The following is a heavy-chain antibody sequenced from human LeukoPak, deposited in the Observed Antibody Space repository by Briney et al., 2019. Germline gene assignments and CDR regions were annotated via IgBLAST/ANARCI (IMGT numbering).Heavy chain of an antibody. V-gene: IGHV3-53*01. D-gene: IGHD5-18*01. Sequence: GGSLRLSCTVSGFTVSSNSMSWVRQAPGKGLEWVSFIYSDNTHYSDSVKGRFTISRDNSKNTLYLQMNSLRAEDTAVYYCAKSLASYGFLPYYFDYWGQGTLVTVSS. CDR3: AKSLASYGFLPYYFDY. J-gene: IGHJ4*02. CDR1: GFTVSSNS. CDR2: IYSDNT.